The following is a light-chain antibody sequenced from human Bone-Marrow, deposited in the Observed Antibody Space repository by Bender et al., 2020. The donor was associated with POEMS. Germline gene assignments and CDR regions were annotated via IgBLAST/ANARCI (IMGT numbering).Light chain of an antibody. CDR2: AVS. V-gene: IGLV2-14*01. J-gene: IGLJ1*01. CDR1: NSDIGGYNY. CDR3: SSYSVTSTLV. Sequence: QSALTQPASVSGSPGQSITISCTGTNSDIGGYNYVSWYQQHPGKAPKVILNAVSNRPSGVSYRFSGSKSGNTASLTISGLQAEDEADYYCSSYSVTSTLVFGSGTKVTV.